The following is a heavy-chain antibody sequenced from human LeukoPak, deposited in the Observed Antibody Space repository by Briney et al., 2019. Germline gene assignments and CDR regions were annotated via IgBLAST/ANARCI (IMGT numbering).Heavy chain of an antibody. J-gene: IGHJ6*03. CDR3: ARTTEAHSWRTRYYDYYMDV. CDR2: ISGSGSTT. D-gene: IGHD1-1*01. Sequence: GGSLRLSCAASGFTFSSYAMSWVRQAPHKGLEWVSGISGSGSTTSYADSVKGRFTISRDNSKNTLDLQMNSLRGEDTAVYYCARTTEAHSWRTRYYDYYMDVWGKGTTVTVSS. CDR1: GFTFSSYA. V-gene: IGHV3-23*01.